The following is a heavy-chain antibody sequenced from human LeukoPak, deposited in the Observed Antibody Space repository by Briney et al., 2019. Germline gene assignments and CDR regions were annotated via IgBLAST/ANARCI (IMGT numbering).Heavy chain of an antibody. CDR1: GFTFSSYG. D-gene: IGHD5-18*01. V-gene: IGHV3-30*18. Sequence: PGGSLRLFCAASGFTFSSYGMHWVRQAPGKGLEWVAVISYDGSNKYYADSVKGRFTISRDNSKNTLYLQMNSLRAEDTAVYYCAKYQLSTTMDYYFDCWGQGTLVTVSS. CDR2: ISYDGSNK. CDR3: AKYQLSTTMDYYFDC. J-gene: IGHJ4*02.